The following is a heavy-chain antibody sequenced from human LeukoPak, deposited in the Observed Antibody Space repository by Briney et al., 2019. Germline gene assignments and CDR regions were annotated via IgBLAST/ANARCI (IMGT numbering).Heavy chain of an antibody. V-gene: IGHV3-7*03. CDR2: IKQDGSEK. Sequence: GGSLRLSCAASGFTFSSYWMSWVRQAPGKGLEWVANIKQDGSEKYYVDSVKGRFTISRDNAKNSLFLQMNSLRAEDTAVYYCARVLRYCSGGNCYSGDLGYMDVWGKGTTVTISS. D-gene: IGHD2-15*01. J-gene: IGHJ6*03. CDR3: ARVLRYCSGGNCYSGDLGYMDV. CDR1: GFTFSSYW.